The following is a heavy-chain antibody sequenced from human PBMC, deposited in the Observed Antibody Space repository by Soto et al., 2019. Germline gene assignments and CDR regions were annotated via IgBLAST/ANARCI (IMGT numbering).Heavy chain of an antibody. CDR3: AREDRDRETGLVPAAIDGMDV. V-gene: IGHV1-69*08. Sequence: QVQLVQSGAEVKKPGSSVKVSCKASGGTFSRYSITWVRQAPGHGLEWIGRIIPIFGIASYAQKFQGRVTITADESTSPAXRXVSSLRSDDTAVYYCAREDRDRETGLVPAAIDGMDVWGQGTTVTVSS. D-gene: IGHD2-2*01. CDR2: IIPIFGIA. CDR1: GGTFSRYS. J-gene: IGHJ6*02.